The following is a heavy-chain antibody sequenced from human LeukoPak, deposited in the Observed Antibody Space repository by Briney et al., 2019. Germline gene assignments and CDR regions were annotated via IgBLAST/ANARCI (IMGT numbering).Heavy chain of an antibody. J-gene: IGHJ4*02. CDR2: ISGSGGST. Sequence: GGSLRLSCAASGFTFSSYAMSWVRQAPGKGLEWVSAISGSGGSTYYADSVKGRFTISRDNSKNTLYLQMNSLRAEDTAVYYCAKEVVITSGGVIVTRGFDYWGQGTLVTASS. D-gene: IGHD3-16*02. CDR3: AKEVVITSGGVIVTRGFDY. CDR1: GFTFSSYA. V-gene: IGHV3-23*01.